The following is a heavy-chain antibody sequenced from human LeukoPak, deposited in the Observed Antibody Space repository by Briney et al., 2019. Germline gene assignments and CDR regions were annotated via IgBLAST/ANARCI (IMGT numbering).Heavy chain of an antibody. D-gene: IGHD3-3*01. Sequence: SETLSLTCTGPGGSISSYYWSWIRQPPGKGLGGIGYIYYSGRINYNPSLKSRVTISVDTTKNQFSPSLRSVTAADTAVYYCARATVTYDCWSGYPSYFDSWGQGTLVTVSS. V-gene: IGHV4-59*01. J-gene: IGHJ4*02. CDR3: ARATVTYDCWSGYPSYFDS. CDR2: IYYSGRI. CDR1: GGSISSYY.